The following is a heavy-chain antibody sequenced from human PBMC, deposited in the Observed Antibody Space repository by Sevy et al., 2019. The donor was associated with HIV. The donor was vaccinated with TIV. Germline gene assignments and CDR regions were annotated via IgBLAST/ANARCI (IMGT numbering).Heavy chain of an antibody. CDR3: ARARAGARVDYFDY. D-gene: IGHD2-15*01. J-gene: IGHJ4*02. CDR2: IYYSGST. CDR1: GGSISSGDYY. Sequence: SETLSLTCTVSGGSISSGDYYWSWIHQPPGKGLEWIGYIYYSGSTYYNPSLKSRVTISVDTSKNQFSLKLSSVTAADTAVYYCARARAGARVDYFDYWGQGTLVTVSS. V-gene: IGHV4-30-4*01.